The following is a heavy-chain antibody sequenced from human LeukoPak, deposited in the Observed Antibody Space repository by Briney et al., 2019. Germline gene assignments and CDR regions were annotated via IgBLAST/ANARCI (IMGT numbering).Heavy chain of an antibody. Sequence: GGSLRLSCAASGFTFSRYSMNWVRQAPGKGLEWVSSISSSSSYIYYADSVKGRFTISRDNAKNSLYLQMNSLRAEDTAVYYCARFYYGSGSYSPTYYFDYWGQGTLVTVSS. CDR3: ARFYYGSGSYSPTYYFDY. V-gene: IGHV3-21*01. J-gene: IGHJ4*02. D-gene: IGHD3-10*01. CDR2: ISSSSSYI. CDR1: GFTFSRYS.